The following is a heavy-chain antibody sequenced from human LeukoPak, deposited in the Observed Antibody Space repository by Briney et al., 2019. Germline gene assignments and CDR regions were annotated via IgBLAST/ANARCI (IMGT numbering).Heavy chain of an antibody. CDR3: ANQDYGDYMLDY. CDR2: INAGNGNT. J-gene: IGHJ4*02. V-gene: IGHV1-3*03. Sequence: GASVKVSCKASGYTFTSYAMHWVRQAPGQRLEWMGWINAGNGNTKYSQEFQGRVTITRDTSASTAYMELSSLRSEDTAVYYCANQDYGDYMLDYWGQGTLVTVSS. CDR1: GYTFTSYA. D-gene: IGHD4-17*01.